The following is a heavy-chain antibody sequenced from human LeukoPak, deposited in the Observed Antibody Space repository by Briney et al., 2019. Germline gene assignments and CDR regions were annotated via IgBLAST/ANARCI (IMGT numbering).Heavy chain of an antibody. CDR1: GGTLSSYA. Sequence: SVKVSCKASGGTLSSYAISWVRQAPGQGLEWMGGIIPIFGTANYAQKFQGRVTITADESTSTAYMELSSLRSEDTAVYYCAKPGDGSGLYYYGMDVWGQGTTVTVSS. CDR2: IIPIFGTA. J-gene: IGHJ6*02. D-gene: IGHD3-10*01. V-gene: IGHV1-69*13. CDR3: AKPGDGSGLYYYGMDV.